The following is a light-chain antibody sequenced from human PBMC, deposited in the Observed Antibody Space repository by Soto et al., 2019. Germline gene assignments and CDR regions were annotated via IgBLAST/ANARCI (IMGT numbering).Light chain of an antibody. CDR1: QSISNY. Sequence: DIQMTQSPSSLSASVGDRVTITCRASQSISNYLNWYQQKPGKAPKLLIYAASSLRSGVPSRFSGSGSGTDFTLTISSLQPEDFATYYCQQSYSTHTFGQGTKLEIK. CDR3: QQSYSTHT. J-gene: IGKJ2*01. V-gene: IGKV1-39*01. CDR2: AAS.